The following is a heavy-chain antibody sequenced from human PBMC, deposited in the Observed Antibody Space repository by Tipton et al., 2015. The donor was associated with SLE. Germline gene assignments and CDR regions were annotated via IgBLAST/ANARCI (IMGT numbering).Heavy chain of an antibody. D-gene: IGHD4-23*01. CDR3: ARTFYGGGDAFDV. CDR1: GYSISTSDSNW. V-gene: IGHV4-28*01. J-gene: IGHJ3*01. Sequence: TLSLTCAVSGYSISTSDSNWWGWIRQPPGKGLEWIGYIYYRGTAYYDPSLRSRVTVSVDTSKNQFSLRLNSVTAVDTAVYYCARTFYGGGDAFDVWGQGTKVSVSS. CDR2: IYYRGTA.